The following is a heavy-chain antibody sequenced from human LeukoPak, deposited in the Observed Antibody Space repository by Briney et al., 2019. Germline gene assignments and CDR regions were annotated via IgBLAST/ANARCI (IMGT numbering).Heavy chain of an antibody. CDR2: ISAYNGNT. V-gene: IGHV1-18*04. CDR1: IYTFTGYY. CDR3: ARAPDYYDSSRDVDY. Sequence: ASVKVSCRACIYTFTGYYMHWVRQAPGQGLEWMGWISAYNGNTNYAQKLQGRVTMTTDTSTSTAYMELRSLRSDDTAVYYCARAPDYYDSSRDVDYWGQGTLVTVPS. J-gene: IGHJ4*02. D-gene: IGHD3-22*01.